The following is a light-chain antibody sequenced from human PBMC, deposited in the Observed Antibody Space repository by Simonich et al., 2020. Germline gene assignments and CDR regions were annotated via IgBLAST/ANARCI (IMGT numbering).Light chain of an antibody. V-gene: IGLV2-23*01. J-gene: IGLJ3*02. CDR2: EGS. CDR3: CSYAGSSTWV. CDR1: SSEVGSYNL. Sequence: QSALTQPASVSGSPGQSITISCTGTSSEVGSYNLVSWYQQHPGKAPKLMIYEGSKRPSGVSMRFSGSKSGNTASLTISGLQAEDEADYYCCSYAGSSTWVFGGGTKLTVL.